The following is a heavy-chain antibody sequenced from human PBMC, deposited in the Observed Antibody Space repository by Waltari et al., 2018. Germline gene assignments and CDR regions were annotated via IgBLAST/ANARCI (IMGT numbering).Heavy chain of an antibody. CDR2: IRYDGSNK. CDR1: GFIFSSYG. J-gene: IGHJ4*02. Sequence: QVQLVESGGGVVQPGGSLRLSCAASGFIFSSYGIHWVRQAPGKGLEWVAFIRYDGSNKYYADSVKGRFTISRDNSKNTLYLQMNSLRAEDTAVYYCAKEWGYDEFDYWGQGTLVTVSS. D-gene: IGHD5-12*01. CDR3: AKEWGYDEFDY. V-gene: IGHV3-30*02.